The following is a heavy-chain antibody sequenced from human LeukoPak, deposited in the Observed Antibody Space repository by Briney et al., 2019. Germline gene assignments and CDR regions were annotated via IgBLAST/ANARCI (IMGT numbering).Heavy chain of an antibody. V-gene: IGHV1-2*02. Sequence: ASVKVSCKASGYTFTGYYMHWVRQAPGQGLEWMGWINPNSGGTNYAQKFQGRVTMTRDTSISTAYMELSRLRSDDTAVYYCARLITMVRGNNWFDPWGQGTLVTVSS. J-gene: IGHJ5*02. CDR1: GYTFTGYY. D-gene: IGHD3-10*01. CDR2: INPNSGGT. CDR3: ARLITMVRGNNWFDP.